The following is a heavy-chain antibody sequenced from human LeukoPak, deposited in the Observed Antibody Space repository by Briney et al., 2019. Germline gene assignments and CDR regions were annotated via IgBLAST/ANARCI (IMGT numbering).Heavy chain of an antibody. Sequence: SETLSLTCTVSGGSISSYYWSWIRQPAGKGLEWIGRIYSTGSTNYNPSLKSRVTMSVDMSKNQFSLRLRSVTAADTAVYYCARQIAPAGTAGFDFWGQGALVTVSS. D-gene: IGHD6-13*01. CDR3: ARQIAPAGTAGFDF. V-gene: IGHV4-4*07. CDR1: GGSISSYY. CDR2: IYSTGST. J-gene: IGHJ4*02.